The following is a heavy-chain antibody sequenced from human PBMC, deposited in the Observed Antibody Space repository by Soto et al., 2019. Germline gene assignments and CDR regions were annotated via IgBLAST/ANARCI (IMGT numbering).Heavy chain of an antibody. CDR3: ARVTGSSGGAFDI. CDR2: IIPIFGTA. D-gene: IGHD6-6*01. J-gene: IGHJ3*02. V-gene: IGHV1-69*13. Sequence: GASVKVSCKASGGTFSRYAISWVRQAPGQGLEWMGGIIPIFGTANYAQKFQGRVTITADESTSTAYMELSSLRSEDTAVYYCARVTGSSGGAFDIWGQGTMVTVSS. CDR1: GGTFSRYA.